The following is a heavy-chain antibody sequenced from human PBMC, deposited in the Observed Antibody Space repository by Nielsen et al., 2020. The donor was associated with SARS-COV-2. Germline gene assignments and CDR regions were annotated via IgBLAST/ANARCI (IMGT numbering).Heavy chain of an antibody. J-gene: IGHJ6*02. CDR1: GYSFTDYW. Sequence: KVSCEGSGYSFTDYWIGWVRQMPGKGLEWMGFIYPGDSDTRYSPSFQGQVTISADKSISTAYLQWSSLKASDTAMYFCVRGYNYGYSGMDVWGQGTTVTVSS. CDR2: IYPGDSDT. V-gene: IGHV5-51*01. D-gene: IGHD5-18*01. CDR3: VRGYNYGYSGMDV.